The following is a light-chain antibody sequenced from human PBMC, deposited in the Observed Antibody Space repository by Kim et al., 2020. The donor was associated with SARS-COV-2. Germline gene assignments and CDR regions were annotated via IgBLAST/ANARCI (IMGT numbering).Light chain of an antibody. CDR3: QSYDSSLSAV. J-gene: IGLJ2*01. Sequence: QSVLTQPPSVSGAPGQRVTISCTGSSSNIGAGYDVHWYQQLPGTAPKLLIYRNTNRPSGVPDRFSGSKSGTSASLAITGLQAEDEADYYCQSYDSSLSAVFGGGTQLNVL. CDR1: SSNIGAGYD. CDR2: RNT. V-gene: IGLV1-40*01.